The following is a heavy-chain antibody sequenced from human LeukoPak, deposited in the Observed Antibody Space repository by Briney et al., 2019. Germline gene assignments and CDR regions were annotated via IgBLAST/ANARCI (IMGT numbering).Heavy chain of an antibody. J-gene: IGHJ4*02. V-gene: IGHV3-21*01. CDR2: ISSSSSYI. CDR1: GFTFSSYS. Sequence: GGSRRLSCAASGFTFSSYSMNWVRQAPGKGLEWVSSISSSSSYIYYADSVKGRFTISRDNAKNSLYLQMNSLRAEDTAVYYCARDPYSSSWNFDYWGQGTLVTVSS. CDR3: ARDPYSSSWNFDY. D-gene: IGHD6-13*01.